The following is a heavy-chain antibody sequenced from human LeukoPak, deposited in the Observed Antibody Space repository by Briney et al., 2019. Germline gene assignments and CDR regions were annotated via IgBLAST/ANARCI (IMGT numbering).Heavy chain of an antibody. CDR2: IYYSGST. Sequence: SETLSLTCTVSGGSITNYYWSWIRQPPGKGLEWIGYIYYSGSTNYNPSLKSRVTISVDTSKNQFSLKLSSVTAADTAVYYCARGDYYDSSGYYYWDWFDPWGQGTLVTVSS. D-gene: IGHD3-22*01. J-gene: IGHJ5*02. V-gene: IGHV4-59*01. CDR3: ARGDYYDSSGYYYWDWFDP. CDR1: GGSITNYY.